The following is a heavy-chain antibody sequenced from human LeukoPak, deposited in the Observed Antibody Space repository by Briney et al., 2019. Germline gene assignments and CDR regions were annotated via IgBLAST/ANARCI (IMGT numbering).Heavy chain of an antibody. CDR3: ARITRSLGTKHRPPYYFDY. J-gene: IGHJ4*02. CDR1: GDTFTNYA. Sequence: PGASVKVSCKASGDTFTNYAINWVRQATGQGLEWMGWMNPNSGNTGYAQKFQGRVTMTRNTSISTAYMELSSLRSEDTAVYYCARITRSLGTKHRPPYYFDYWGQGTLVTVSS. D-gene: IGHD3-16*01. V-gene: IGHV1-8*02. CDR2: MNPNSGNT.